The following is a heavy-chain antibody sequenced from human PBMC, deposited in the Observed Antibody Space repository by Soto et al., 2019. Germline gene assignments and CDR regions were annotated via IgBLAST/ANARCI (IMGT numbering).Heavy chain of an antibody. CDR2: IIPLLGIA. J-gene: IGHJ5*02. Sequence: QVQLVQSGAEVKKPGSSVKVSCKASGGTFSSYTISWVRQAPGQGLEWMGRIIPLLGIANYAQKFQVRVTITADKSTSTAYMELSSLRSEDTAVYYCARRGGCSSTSCYQAWGQGTLVTVSS. V-gene: IGHV1-69*02. CDR3: ARRGGCSSTSCYQA. CDR1: GGTFSSYT. D-gene: IGHD2-2*01.